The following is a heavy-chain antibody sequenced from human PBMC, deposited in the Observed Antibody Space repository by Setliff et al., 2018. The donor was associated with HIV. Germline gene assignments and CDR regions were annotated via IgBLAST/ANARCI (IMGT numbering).Heavy chain of an antibody. V-gene: IGHV5-51*01. D-gene: IGHD6-13*01. Sequence: PGESLKISCQGSGYSFTSYWIGWVRQMPGKGLEWMGIIYPGDSDTRYSPSFQGQVTISADKSISTAYLQRSSLKASDTAMYYCARQSAAAGTRSYYYYYGMDVWGQGTTVTVSS. CDR1: GYSFTSYW. CDR3: ARQSAAAGTRSYYYYYGMDV. CDR2: IYPGDSDT. J-gene: IGHJ6*02.